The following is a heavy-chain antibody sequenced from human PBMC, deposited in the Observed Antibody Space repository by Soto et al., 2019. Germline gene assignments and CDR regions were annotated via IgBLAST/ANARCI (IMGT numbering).Heavy chain of an antibody. CDR1: GFTFSSYA. J-gene: IGHJ4*02. CDR2: ISGSGGST. CDR3: XRRGSGSYYDY. V-gene: IGHV3-23*01. D-gene: IGHD1-26*01. Sequence: EVQLLESGGGLVQPGGSLRLSCVASGFTFSSYAMRWVRQAPVKGLEWVSAISGSGGSTYYADSVKGRFTISRDNSKNTXXLXMXSXXXEXXXXXXXXRRGSGSYYDYWGQGTLVTVSS.